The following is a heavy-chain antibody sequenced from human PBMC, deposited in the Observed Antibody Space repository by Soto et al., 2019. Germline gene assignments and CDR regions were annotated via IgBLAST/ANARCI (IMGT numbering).Heavy chain of an antibody. D-gene: IGHD3-3*01. CDR3: AKSYHFWSGHYGGGKDYYYYYKDV. V-gene: IGHV3-23*01. CDR1: GFTFSSYA. J-gene: IGHJ6*03. Sequence: EVQLLESGGGLVQPGGSLRLSCAASGFTFSSYAMSWVRQAPGKGLEWVSAISGSGGSTYYADSVKGRFTISRDNSKNTLYLQLNSLRAEDTAVYYCAKSYHFWSGHYGGGKDYYYYYKDVWGKGTTVTASS. CDR2: ISGSGGST.